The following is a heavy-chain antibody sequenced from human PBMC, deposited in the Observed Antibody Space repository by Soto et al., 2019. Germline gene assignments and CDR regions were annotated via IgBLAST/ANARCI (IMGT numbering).Heavy chain of an antibody. J-gene: IGHJ4*02. CDR1: GGSISSYY. Sequence: QVQLQESGPGLVKPSETLSLTCTVSGGSISSYYWSWIRQPPGKGLEWIGYFYYSGSTNYNPFLKSRVTISVDTSKNQFSLQLSSVTAADTAVYYCARGGWRQIDYWGQGTLVTVSS. CDR2: FYYSGST. CDR3: ARGGWRQIDY. V-gene: IGHV4-59*08. D-gene: IGHD3-3*01.